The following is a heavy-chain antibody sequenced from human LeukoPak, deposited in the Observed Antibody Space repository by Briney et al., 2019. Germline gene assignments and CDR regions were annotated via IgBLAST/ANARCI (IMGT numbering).Heavy chain of an antibody. CDR1: GFTFSTSS. J-gene: IGHJ6*03. Sequence: GGSLRLSCAASGFTFSTSSMNWVRQAPGKGLEWVSYISGSRSNIYYADSVEGRFTISRDNSKNTLYLQMNSLRAEDTAVYYCARALIAAAGLHYYYYMDVWGKGTTVTVSS. CDR3: ARALIAAAGLHYYYYMDV. D-gene: IGHD6-13*01. CDR2: ISGSRSNI. V-gene: IGHV3-48*01.